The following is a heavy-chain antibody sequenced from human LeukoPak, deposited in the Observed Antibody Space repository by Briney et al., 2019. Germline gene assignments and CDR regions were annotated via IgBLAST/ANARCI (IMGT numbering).Heavy chain of an antibody. D-gene: IGHD3-22*01. V-gene: IGHV3-21*01. CDR3: LRGDTRDY. J-gene: IGHJ4*02. CDR2: IGSGSTDR. Sequence: PGGSLRLSCAASGFTFSIYTMNWARQAPAKGLEWVSSIGSGSTDRYYADSVKGRFTISRDNGKNSLWLQMNSLRVEDTAVYYCLRGDTRDYWGQGTVVTVSS. CDR1: GFTFSIYT.